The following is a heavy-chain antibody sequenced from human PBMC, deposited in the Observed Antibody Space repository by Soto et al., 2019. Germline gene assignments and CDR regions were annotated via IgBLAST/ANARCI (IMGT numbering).Heavy chain of an antibody. V-gene: IGHV1-18*01. CDR2: ISTYNGNT. CDR1: GYTFTSYG. CDR3: ARDLIAATGADY. J-gene: IGHJ4*02. Sequence: QVQLVQSGAEVKKPGASVKVSCKPSGYTFTSYGIIWVRLAPGQGPEWMGWISTYNGNTNYAQKFQGRVTMATDTSTSTAYMELRSLRSDDTAVYYCARDLIAATGADYWGQGTLVTVSS. D-gene: IGHD6-13*01.